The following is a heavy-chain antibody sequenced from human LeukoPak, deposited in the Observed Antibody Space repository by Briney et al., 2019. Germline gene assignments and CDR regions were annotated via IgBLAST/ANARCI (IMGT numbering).Heavy chain of an antibody. J-gene: IGHJ4*02. V-gene: IGHV1-2*02. CDR2: INPNNGGT. Sequence: ASVKVSCKASGYTFTGYYMHWVRQAAGQGLEWMGCINPNNGGTNYARKFQGRVTMTRDTSITTAYMELSRLRSDDTAVYYCARDGRGYYGSGSQWTFDYWGQGTLVTVSS. CDR3: ARDGRGYYGSGSQWTFDY. D-gene: IGHD3-10*01. CDR1: GYTFTGYY.